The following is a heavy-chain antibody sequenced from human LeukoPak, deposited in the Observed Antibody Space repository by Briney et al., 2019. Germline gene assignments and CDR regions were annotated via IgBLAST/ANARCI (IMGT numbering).Heavy chain of an antibody. D-gene: IGHD1-26*01. V-gene: IGHV3-66*02. CDR1: GFTVSSNY. CDR2: IYSGGST. Sequence: GSLRLSCAASGFTVSSNYMSWVRQAPGKGLEWVSVIYSGGSTYYADSVKGRFTISRDNSKNTLYLQMNSLRAEDTAVYYCARDFTDPVGATRVYYFDYWGQGTLVTVSS. J-gene: IGHJ4*02. CDR3: ARDFTDPVGATRVYYFDY.